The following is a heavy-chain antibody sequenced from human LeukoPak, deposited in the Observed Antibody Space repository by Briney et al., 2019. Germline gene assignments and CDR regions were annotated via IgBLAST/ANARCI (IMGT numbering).Heavy chain of an antibody. J-gene: IGHJ4*02. CDR3: ARHNQYDYVWGSYRWDY. Sequence: SETLSLTCTVSGGSISSSSYYWGWIRQPPGKGLEWIGSFYYGGSTYYNPSLKSRVTISVDTSKNQFSLMLNSVTAADTAVYYCARHNQYDYVWGSYRWDYWGQGTLVTVSS. D-gene: IGHD3-16*02. CDR2: FYYGGST. CDR1: GGSISSSSYY. V-gene: IGHV4-39*01.